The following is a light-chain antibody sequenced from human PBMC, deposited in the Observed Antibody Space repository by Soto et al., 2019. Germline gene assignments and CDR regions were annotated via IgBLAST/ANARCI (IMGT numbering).Light chain of an antibody. CDR2: GAS. CDR1: QTVNSKY. V-gene: IGKV3-20*01. Sequence: EIVLTQSPGTLSLSPGERATLSCRASQTVNSKYLAWYQQKPGQAPRLLIYGASSRATGIPDRFSGSGSETDFTLTISRLEPEDCAVYSCQQYGSSPLTFGGGTKVEIK. CDR3: QQYGSSPLT. J-gene: IGKJ4*01.